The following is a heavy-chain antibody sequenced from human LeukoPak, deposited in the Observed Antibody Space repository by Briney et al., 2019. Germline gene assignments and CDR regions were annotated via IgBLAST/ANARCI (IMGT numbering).Heavy chain of an antibody. J-gene: IGHJ6*02. CDR1: GFTFSSFG. V-gene: IGHV3-48*02. Sequence: GGSLRLSCAASGFTFSSFGMNWGRQAPGKGLEWVSYISYSSSLTYYADSVKGRFTISRDNAKNSLSLQLNSLRDEDTAVYFCAKVIRGGYGMDVWGPGTTVTVSS. CDR3: AKVIRGGYGMDV. CDR2: ISYSSSLT. D-gene: IGHD3-10*01.